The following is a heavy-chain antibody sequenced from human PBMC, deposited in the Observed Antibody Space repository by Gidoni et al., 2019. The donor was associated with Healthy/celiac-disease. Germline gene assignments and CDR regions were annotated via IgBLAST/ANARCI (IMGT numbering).Heavy chain of an antibody. D-gene: IGHD3-9*01. Sequence: QLQLQDSGPGLVKPSETLSLTCTVSAASISSGSYHWGWIRPPPGKGLEWIGSIYYSGSTYSNPSLKSRVTISVDTSKNQFSLKLSSVTAADTAVYYCARHSRAPGYFDWLAAFDIWGQGTMVTVSS. CDR3: ARHSRAPGYFDWLAAFDI. CDR2: IYYSGST. J-gene: IGHJ3*02. CDR1: AASISSGSYH. V-gene: IGHV4-39*01.